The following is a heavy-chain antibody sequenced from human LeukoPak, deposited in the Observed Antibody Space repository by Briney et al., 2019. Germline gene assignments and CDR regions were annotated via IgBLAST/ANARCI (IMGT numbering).Heavy chain of an antibody. V-gene: IGHV5-51*01. J-gene: IGHJ4*02. CDR1: GYSFTSYW. CDR2: IYPGDSDT. Sequence: PGESLRISCKGSGYSFTSYWIGWVRPMPGKGLEWMGIIYPGDSDTKYSPSFQGQVTISADTSISTAYLQWSSLKASDTAMYYCARHEGHHGSIDYWGQGTLVTVPS. CDR3: ARHEGHHGSIDY. D-gene: IGHD3-10*01.